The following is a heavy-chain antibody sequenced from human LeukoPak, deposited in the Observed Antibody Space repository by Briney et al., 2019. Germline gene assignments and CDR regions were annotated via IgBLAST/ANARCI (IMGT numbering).Heavy chain of an antibody. CDR2: ISYDGGKK. J-gene: IGHJ6*03. Sequence: GGPLRLSCAASGFTLSRFAMHWVRQAPGKGLEWGALISYDGGKKWYADSVKGRFTISRDNSKNTLYLQMNSLRAEDTAVYYCAKEQVFRWYFDYYYHMDVWGKGTTVTISS. CDR1: GFTLSRFA. V-gene: IGHV3-30*07. D-gene: IGHD6-13*01. CDR3: AKEQVFRWYFDYYYHMDV.